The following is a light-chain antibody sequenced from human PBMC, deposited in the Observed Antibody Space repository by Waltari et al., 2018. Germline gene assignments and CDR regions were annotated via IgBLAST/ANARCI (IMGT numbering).Light chain of an antibody. CDR3: HQSNSIPFT. CDR1: RGISSW. Sequence: DIQMTQSPSYVSASVGDRVIITCRASRGISSWLSWYQQKPGKAPKLLIYSASTLQSGVPSRFSGSGSGTDFTLTISSLQPEDFASYYCHQSNSIPFTFGPGTKVDIK. J-gene: IGKJ3*01. V-gene: IGKV1-12*01. CDR2: SAS.